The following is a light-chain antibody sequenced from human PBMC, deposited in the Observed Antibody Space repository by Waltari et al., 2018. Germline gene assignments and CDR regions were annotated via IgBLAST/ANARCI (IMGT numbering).Light chain of an antibody. CDR3: QQRSDRLT. J-gene: IGKJ4*01. CDR2: EAS. V-gene: IGKV3-11*01. Sequence: PRPCRASQSVSSHLAWYQQKPGQAPRLLIFEASNRATGIPARFSGSGSGTDFTLTISSLEPEDLGVYYCQQRSDRLTFGGGTKVEI. CDR1: QSVSSH.